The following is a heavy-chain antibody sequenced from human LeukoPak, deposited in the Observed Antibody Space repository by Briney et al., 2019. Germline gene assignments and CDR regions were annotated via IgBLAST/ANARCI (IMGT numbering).Heavy chain of an antibody. CDR2: MNPNSGNT. V-gene: IGHV1-8*02. J-gene: IGHJ4*02. CDR1: GYTFTSYG. CDR3: ARGAYCGGDCYPFDY. D-gene: IGHD2-21*02. Sequence: VASVKVSCKASGYTFTSYGISWVRQAPGQGLEWMGWMNPNSGNTGYAQKFQGRVTMTRNTSISTAYMELSSLRSEDTAVYYCARGAYCGGDCYPFDYWGQGTLVTVSS.